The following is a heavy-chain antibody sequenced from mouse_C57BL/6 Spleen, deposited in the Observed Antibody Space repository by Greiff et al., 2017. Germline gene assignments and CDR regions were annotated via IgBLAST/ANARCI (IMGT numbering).Heavy chain of an antibody. Sequence: EVKVVESGGDLVKPGGSLKLSCAASGFTFSSYGMSWVRQTPDKRLEWVATISSGGSYTYYPDSVKGRFTISRDNAKNTLYLQMSSLKSEDTAMYYCASGPYYSNYFDYWGQGTTLTVSS. CDR2: ISSGGSYT. CDR1: GFTFSSYG. V-gene: IGHV5-6*01. D-gene: IGHD2-5*01. CDR3: ASGPYYSNYFDY. J-gene: IGHJ2*01.